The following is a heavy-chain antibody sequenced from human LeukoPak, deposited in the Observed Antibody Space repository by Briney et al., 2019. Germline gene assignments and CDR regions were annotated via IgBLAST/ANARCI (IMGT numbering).Heavy chain of an antibody. D-gene: IGHD5-18*01. J-gene: IGHJ5*02. CDR2: IDASDSYT. Sequence: GESLRISCKGSGYSFTNYRISWGRHLPGRGVGWMGWIDASDSYTNYSPSFQGHVTISADQSSSTAYLQWSSLKASDTAIYYCARHVLYSYGPQWWFDPWGQGTLVTVSS. CDR3: ARHVLYSYGPQWWFDP. CDR1: GYSFTNYR. V-gene: IGHV5-10-1*01.